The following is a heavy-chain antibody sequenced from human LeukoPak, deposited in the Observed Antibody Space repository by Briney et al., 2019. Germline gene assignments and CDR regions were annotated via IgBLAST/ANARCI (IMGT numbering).Heavy chain of an antibody. J-gene: IGHJ4*02. CDR2: IWYDGSNQ. CDR1: GFTFGDYA. V-gene: IGHV3-33*01. D-gene: IGHD6-19*01. CDR3: ARQATSGWCFDC. Sequence: PGRSLRLSCTGSGFTFGDYAMSWVRQAPGKGLEWVAVIWYDGSNQGYADSVKGRFTISRDNPKNTLYLQMNRLRAEDTAVYYCARQATSGWCFDCWGQGTLVTVSS.